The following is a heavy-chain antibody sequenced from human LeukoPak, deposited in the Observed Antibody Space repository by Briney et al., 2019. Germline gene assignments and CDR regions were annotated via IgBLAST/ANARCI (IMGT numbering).Heavy chain of an antibody. CDR2: IYYSGST. J-gene: IGHJ4*02. CDR1: GGSISSYY. CDR3: ARGRIAVAGTKNYFDY. Sequence: SETLSLTCTVSGGSISSYYWSWIRQPPGKGLEWIGYIYYSGSTNYNPSLKSRVTISVDTSKNQFSLKPSSVTAADTAVYYRARGRIAVAGTKNYFDYWGQGTLVTVSS. V-gene: IGHV4-59*01. D-gene: IGHD6-19*01.